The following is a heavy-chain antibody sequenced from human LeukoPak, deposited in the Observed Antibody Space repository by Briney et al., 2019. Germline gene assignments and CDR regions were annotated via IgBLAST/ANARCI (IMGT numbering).Heavy chain of an antibody. J-gene: IGHJ4*02. CDR3: ATDKKARGVITADY. V-gene: IGHV1-24*01. CDR2: FDPEDGET. Sequence: ASVKVSCKVSGYTLTELSMHWARQAPGKGLEWMGGFDPEDGETIYAQKFQGRVTMTEDTSTDTAYMELSSLRSEDTAVYYCATDKKARGVITADYWGQGTLVTVSS. D-gene: IGHD3-10*01. CDR1: GYTLTELS.